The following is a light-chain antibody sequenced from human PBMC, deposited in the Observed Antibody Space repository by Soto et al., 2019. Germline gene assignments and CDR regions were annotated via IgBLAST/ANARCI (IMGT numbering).Light chain of an antibody. CDR3: QQYGSSPQT. CDR1: QSVSSSY. J-gene: IGKJ5*01. V-gene: IGKV3-20*01. Sequence: EIVLTQSPGTLSLSPGERATLSCRASQSVSSSYLAWYQQKPGQAPRLLIYGASSRATGITDRFSGSGSGTDFTLAISGLEPEDFAVYYCQQYGSSPQTFGQGTRLESK. CDR2: GAS.